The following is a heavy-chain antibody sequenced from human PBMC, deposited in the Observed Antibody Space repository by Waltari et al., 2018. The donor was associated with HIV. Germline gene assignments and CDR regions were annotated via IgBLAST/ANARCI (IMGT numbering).Heavy chain of an antibody. J-gene: IGHJ6*02. Sequence: QVQLQESGPGLVKPSETLSLTCTVSGGSISSYYWSWIRQPPGKGLEWIGYIYYSGCTNYNPSLKSRVTISVDTSKNQFSLKLSSVTAADTAVYYCARDYYDSSGSSYGMDVWGQGTTVTVSS. CDR1: GGSISSYY. CDR3: ARDYYDSSGSSYGMDV. CDR2: IYYSGCT. D-gene: IGHD3-22*01. V-gene: IGHV4-59*01.